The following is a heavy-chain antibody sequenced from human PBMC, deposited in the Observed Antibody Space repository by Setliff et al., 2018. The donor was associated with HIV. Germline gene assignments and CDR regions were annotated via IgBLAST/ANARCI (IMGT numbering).Heavy chain of an antibody. J-gene: IGHJ4*02. CDR2: VTPILHTT. Sequence: GASVKVSCKSSGDTFSTYVFTWVRQAPGQGLEWMGGVTPILHTTNYVQKFQGRVTITEDISTRTVYMELSSLTPEDTAIYYCARDHQTMLWLDYWGQGTLGTVSS. D-gene: IGHD2-21*01. CDR3: ARDHQTMLWLDY. V-gene: IGHV1-69*10. CDR1: GDTFSTYV.